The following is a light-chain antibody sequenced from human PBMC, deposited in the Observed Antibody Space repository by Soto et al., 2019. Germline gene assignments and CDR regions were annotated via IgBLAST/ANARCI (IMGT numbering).Light chain of an antibody. Sequence: IQLTQSHSSLSAFLXDRVPIICLASQGVINGLAXXQQXXGXAPKXXXYNXSSLQSGGPSRLSGSGSGTDFTLPISSLQPEDVATYYCQKYDQSPWTFGQGTKVDI. CDR2: NXS. V-gene: IGKV1D-13*01. CDR1: QGVING. J-gene: IGKJ1*01. CDR3: QKYDQSPWT.